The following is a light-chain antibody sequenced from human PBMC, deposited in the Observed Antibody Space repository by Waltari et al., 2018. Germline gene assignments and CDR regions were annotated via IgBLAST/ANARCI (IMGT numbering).Light chain of an antibody. Sequence: DIQMTQSPSSLSASVGDRVTITCQASQDISGYLNWYHQKPGKAPELLISDVSTLETGVPSRFSGSASRTQFTLTISSLQPEDIGTYFCQRYDNLPTFSFGPGTTLEI. V-gene: IGKV1-33*01. CDR3: QRYDNLPTFS. CDR1: QDISGY. J-gene: IGKJ2*01. CDR2: DVS.